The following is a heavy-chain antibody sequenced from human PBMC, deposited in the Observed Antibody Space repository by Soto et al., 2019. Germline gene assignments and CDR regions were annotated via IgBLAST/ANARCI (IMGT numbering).Heavy chain of an antibody. Sequence: GSLRLSCAASGFTFSSYGMHWVRQAPGKGLEWVAVISYDGSNKYYADSVKGRFTISRDNSKNTLYLQMNSLRAEDTAVYYCAKDLADYVHDAFDIWGQGTMVTVSS. D-gene: IGHD4-17*01. CDR2: ISYDGSNK. J-gene: IGHJ3*02. CDR1: GFTFSSYG. V-gene: IGHV3-30*18. CDR3: AKDLADYVHDAFDI.